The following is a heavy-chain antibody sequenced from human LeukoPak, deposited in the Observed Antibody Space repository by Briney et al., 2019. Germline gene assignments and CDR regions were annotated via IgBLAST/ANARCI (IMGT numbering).Heavy chain of an antibody. J-gene: IGHJ3*02. Sequence: GASVKASCKASGYTFTGYYLHWVRQAPGRGLEWMGWINPKSGGTDSAQKFQGRVTMTRDTSISTAYMDLSGLRSDDTAVYYCATLFRADSMSAFDIWGQGTMVTVSS. D-gene: IGHD2-21*01. V-gene: IGHV1-2*02. CDR2: INPKSGGT. CDR1: GYTFTGYY. CDR3: ATLFRADSMSAFDI.